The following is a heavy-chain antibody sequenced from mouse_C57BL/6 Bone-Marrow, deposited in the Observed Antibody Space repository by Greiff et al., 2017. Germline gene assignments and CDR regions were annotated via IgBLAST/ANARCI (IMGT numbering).Heavy chain of an antibody. D-gene: IGHD1-1*01. Sequence: QVQLKQPGAELVKPGASVKVSCKASGYTFTSYWMHWVKQRPGQGLEWIGRIHPSDSDTNYNQKFKGKATLTVDKSSSTAYMQLSSLTSEDSAVYYCAIVPYYYGSSWYFDVWGTGTTVTVSS. CDR3: AIVPYYYGSSWYFDV. CDR2: IHPSDSDT. J-gene: IGHJ1*03. CDR1: GYTFTSYW. V-gene: IGHV1-74*01.